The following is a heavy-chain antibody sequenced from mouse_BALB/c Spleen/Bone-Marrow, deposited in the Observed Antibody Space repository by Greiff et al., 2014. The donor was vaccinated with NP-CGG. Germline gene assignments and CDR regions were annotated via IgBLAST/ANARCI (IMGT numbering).Heavy chain of an antibody. CDR3: ARSDGYRALDY. J-gene: IGHJ4*01. V-gene: IGHV1-82*01. CDR1: GYAFSNSW. Sequence: QVHVKQSGPELVKPGASVRISCKASGYAFSNSWMNWVKQRPGQGLEWIGRIYPGDGDTYYNGKFKSKATLTADKSSSTAYMQLSSLTSVDSAVYFCARSDGYRALDYWGQGTSVTVSS. D-gene: IGHD2-3*01. CDR2: IYPGDGDT.